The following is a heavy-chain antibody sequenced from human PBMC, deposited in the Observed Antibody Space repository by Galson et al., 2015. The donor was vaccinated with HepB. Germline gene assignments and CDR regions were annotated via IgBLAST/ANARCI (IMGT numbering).Heavy chain of an antibody. D-gene: IGHD3-22*01. V-gene: IGHV3-30-3*01. CDR2: MSYDGFSK. CDR1: EFTFSNSI. J-gene: IGHJ4*02. Sequence: SLRLSCAMSEFTFSNSIIHWVRQAPGKGLEWVAAMSYDGFSKHYADSVKGRAIISRDKSKNSVDLQMESLRPEDTAVYYCAREGGTSGYCGYFDTWGQGTLVTVSS. CDR3: AREGGTSGYCGYFDT.